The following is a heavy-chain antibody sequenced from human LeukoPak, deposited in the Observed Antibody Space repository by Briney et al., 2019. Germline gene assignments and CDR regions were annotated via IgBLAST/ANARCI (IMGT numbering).Heavy chain of an antibody. V-gene: IGHV1-8*01. CDR3: ARSKIAAAGTDY. J-gene: IGHJ4*02. Sequence: ASVKVSCKASGYTFTSYDINWVRQATGQGLEWMGWMNPNSGNTGYAQKFQGRVTMTRNTSISTAYMELSSLRSEDTTVYYCARSKIAAAGTDYWGQGTLVTVSS. D-gene: IGHD6-13*01. CDR1: GYTFTSYD. CDR2: MNPNSGNT.